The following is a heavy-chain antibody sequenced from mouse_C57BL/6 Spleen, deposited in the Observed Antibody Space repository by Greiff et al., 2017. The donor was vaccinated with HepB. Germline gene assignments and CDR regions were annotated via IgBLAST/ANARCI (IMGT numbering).Heavy chain of an antibody. D-gene: IGHD1-1*01. V-gene: IGHV2-2*01. J-gene: IGHJ3*01. Sequence: VQLQQSGPGLVQPSQSLSITCTVSGFSLTSYGVHWVRQSPGKGLEWLGVIWSGGSTDYNAAFISRLSISKDNSKSQVFFKMNSLQADDTAIYYCARTGSSALAYWGQGTLVTVSA. CDR2: IWSGGST. CDR3: ARTGSSALAY. CDR1: GFSLTSYG.